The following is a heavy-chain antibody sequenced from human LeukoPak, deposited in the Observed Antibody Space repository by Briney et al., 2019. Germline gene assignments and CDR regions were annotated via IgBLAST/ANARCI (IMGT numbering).Heavy chain of an antibody. J-gene: IGHJ4*02. CDR1: GGSISSSSYY. D-gene: IGHD3-3*01. CDR3: ARLGAAHYYDFWSGYLLDY. V-gene: IGHV4-39*01. Sequence: SETLSLTCTVSGGSISSSSYYWGWIRQPPGKGLEWIGSIYYSGSTYYNPSLKSRVTISVDTSKNQFSLKLSSVTAADTAVYYCARLGAAHYYDFWSGYLLDYWGQGTLVTVSS. CDR2: IYYSGST.